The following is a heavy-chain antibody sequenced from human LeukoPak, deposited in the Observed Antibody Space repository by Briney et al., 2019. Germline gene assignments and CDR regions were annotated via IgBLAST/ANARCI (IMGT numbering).Heavy chain of an antibody. CDR1: GGSFSGYY. V-gene: IGHV4-34*01. D-gene: IGHD3-3*01. CDR2: INHSGST. J-gene: IGHJ4*02. Sequence: SETLSLTCAVYGGSFSGYYWSWIRQPPGKGLEWIGEINHSGSTNYNPSLKSRVTLSLDTSKNQFSLKLSPVTAADTAVYYCASLGEYYFDYWGQGTLVTVSS. CDR3: ASLGEYYFDY.